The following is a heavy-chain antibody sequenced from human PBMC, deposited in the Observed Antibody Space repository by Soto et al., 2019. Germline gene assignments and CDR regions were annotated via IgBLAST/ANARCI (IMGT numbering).Heavy chain of an antibody. V-gene: IGHV3-30*04. CDR3: ARDNGGY. J-gene: IGHJ4*02. CDR2: ISSDGRKE. D-gene: IGHD2-8*01. CDR1: GFSFRTYA. Sequence: QEQLVESGGGVAQPGRSLRLSCAASGFSFRTYAMHWVRQAPGKGLEWVPVISSDGRKEFYVDSVKGRFTISRDNSKNTLYLQMNSPRADDTAMYYCARDNGGYWGQGTLVTVSS.